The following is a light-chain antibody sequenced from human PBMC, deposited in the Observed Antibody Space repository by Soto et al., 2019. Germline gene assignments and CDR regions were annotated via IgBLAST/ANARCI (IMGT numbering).Light chain of an antibody. CDR2: EVT. Sequence: QSVLTQPASVSGAPGQSITISCTGTSSDVGGYKYVCWYQQHPGTAPKLMIYEVTNRPSGVSNRFSGSKSGNTASLTISALQAEDEADYYCSSYTSNTTLVVFGGGTKLTVL. J-gene: IGLJ3*02. V-gene: IGLV2-14*01. CDR1: SSDVGGYKY. CDR3: SSYTSNTTLVV.